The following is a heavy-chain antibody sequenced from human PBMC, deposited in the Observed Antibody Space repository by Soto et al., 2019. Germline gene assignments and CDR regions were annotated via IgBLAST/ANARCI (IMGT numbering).Heavy chain of an antibody. J-gene: IGHJ6*03. CDR1: GYTFTSYC. CDR2: ISAYNGNT. CDR3: ARDRPATSYYYYYMDV. Sequence: ASVKVSCKASGYTFTSYCISWVRQAPGQGLEWMGWISAYNGNTNYAQKLQGRVTMTTDTSTSTAYMELRSLRSDDTAVYYCARDRPATSYYYYYMDVWGKGTTVTVS. D-gene: IGHD6-25*01. V-gene: IGHV1-18*01.